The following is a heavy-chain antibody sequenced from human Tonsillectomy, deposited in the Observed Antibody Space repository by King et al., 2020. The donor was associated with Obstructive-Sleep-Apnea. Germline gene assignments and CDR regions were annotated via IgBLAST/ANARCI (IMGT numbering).Heavy chain of an antibody. J-gene: IGHJ4*02. CDR1: GGSFSGYY. CDR3: AGGGVQQLPLGLDY. D-gene: IGHD6-13*01. Sequence: VQLQQWGAGLLKPSETLSLTCAVYGGSFSGYYWSWIRQPPGKGLEWIGEINHSGSTNYNPSLKSRVTISVDTSKNQFSLKLSSVTAADTAVYYCAGGGVQQLPLGLDYWGQGTLVTVSS. CDR2: INHSGST. V-gene: IGHV4-34*01.